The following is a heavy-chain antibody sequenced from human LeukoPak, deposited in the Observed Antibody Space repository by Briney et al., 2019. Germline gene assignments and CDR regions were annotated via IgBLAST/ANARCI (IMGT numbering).Heavy chain of an antibody. J-gene: IGHJ4*02. CDR2: IYYSGST. Sequence: SETLSLTCTVSGGSISSYYWSWIRQPPGKGLEWIGYIYYSGSTNYNPSLKSRVTISVDTSKNQFSLKLSSVTAADTAVYYCAGGSYYVVFGYWGQGTLVTVSS. CDR1: GGSISSYY. D-gene: IGHD1-26*01. V-gene: IGHV4-59*12. CDR3: AGGSYYVVFGY.